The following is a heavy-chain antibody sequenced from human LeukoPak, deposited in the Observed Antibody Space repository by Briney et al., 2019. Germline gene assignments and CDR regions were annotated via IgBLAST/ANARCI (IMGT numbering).Heavy chain of an antibody. CDR3: ARSSGWYLSSDY. V-gene: IGHV4-39*01. J-gene: IGHJ4*02. CDR1: GGSISSSSYY. D-gene: IGHD6-19*01. Sequence: SETLSLTCTVSGGSISSSSYYWGWICQPPGKGLERIGSIYYSGSTYYNPSLKSRVTISVDTSKNQFSLKLSSVTAADTAVYYCARSSGWYLSSDYWGQGTLVTVSS. CDR2: IYYSGST.